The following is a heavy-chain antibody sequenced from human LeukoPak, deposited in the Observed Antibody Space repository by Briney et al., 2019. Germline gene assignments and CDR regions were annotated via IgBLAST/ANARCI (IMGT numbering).Heavy chain of an antibody. Sequence: SETLSLTCTVSGGSISSYYWSWIRQPPGKGLEWIGYIYYSGSTNYNPSLKSRVTISVDTSKNQFSLRLSSVTAADTAVYYCARGVGEGAFDIWGQGTMVTVSS. J-gene: IGHJ3*02. CDR2: IYYSGST. V-gene: IGHV4-59*01. D-gene: IGHD3-10*01. CDR3: ARGVGEGAFDI. CDR1: GGSISSYY.